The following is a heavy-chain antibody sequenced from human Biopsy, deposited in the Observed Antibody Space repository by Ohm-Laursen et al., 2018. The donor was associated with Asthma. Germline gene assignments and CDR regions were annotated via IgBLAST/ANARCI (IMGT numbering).Heavy chain of an antibody. J-gene: IGHJ3*02. CDR2: ISKDASTQ. D-gene: IGHD1-1*01. CDR1: GFSFSNFA. V-gene: IGHV3-30*01. Sequence: LSLTCVASGFSFSNFAIHWVRQAPGKGLEWVGVISKDASTQDYADSAKGRFTMARDNSKNTLDLQMNSLREEDTAVYYCVRDGTDDAFDIWGQGTVVSVSS. CDR3: VRDGTDDAFDI.